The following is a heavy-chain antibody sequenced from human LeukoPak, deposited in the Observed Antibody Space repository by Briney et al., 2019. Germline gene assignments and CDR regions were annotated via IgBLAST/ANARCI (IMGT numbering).Heavy chain of an antibody. CDR3: AREPHIYDILTGYRGYFDY. Sequence: GGSLRLSCVASGFTFSSYAMHWVRQGPGKGLEWAAVISYDGTNKDYVDSVKGRFTISRDNSKNTLYLQMNSLRAEDTAVYYCAREPHIYDILTGYRGYFDYWGQGTLVTVSS. V-gene: IGHV3-30-3*01. J-gene: IGHJ4*02. D-gene: IGHD3-9*01. CDR1: GFTFSSYA. CDR2: ISYDGTNK.